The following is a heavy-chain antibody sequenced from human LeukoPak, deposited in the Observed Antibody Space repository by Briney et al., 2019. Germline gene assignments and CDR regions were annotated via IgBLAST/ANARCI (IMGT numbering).Heavy chain of an antibody. CDR2: IHPNSGGT. CDR3: ARANFFDY. J-gene: IGHJ4*02. V-gene: IGHV1-2*06. CDR1: GYTFTSYY. Sequence: ASVKVSCKASGYTFTSYYMHWVRQAPGQGLEWMGRIHPNSGGTNYAQRFQGRVTMTRDTSISTVYMELSRLRSDDTAFYYCARANFFDYRGQGTLVTVSS. D-gene: IGHD5-12*01.